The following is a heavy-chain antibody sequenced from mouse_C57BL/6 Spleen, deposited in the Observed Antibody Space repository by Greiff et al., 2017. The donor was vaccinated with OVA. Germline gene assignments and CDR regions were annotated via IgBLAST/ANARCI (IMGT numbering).Heavy chain of an antibody. Sequence: EVQLQESGPGLVKPSQSLSLTCSVTGYSITSGYYWNWIRQFPGNKLEWMGYISYDGSNNYNPSLKNRISITRDTSKNQFFLKLNSVTTEDTATCYCARGGLYYDYDGGFAYWGQGTLVTVSA. CDR1: GYSITSGYY. J-gene: IGHJ3*01. CDR2: ISYDGSN. D-gene: IGHD2-4*01. CDR3: ARGGLYYDYDGGFAY. V-gene: IGHV3-6*01.